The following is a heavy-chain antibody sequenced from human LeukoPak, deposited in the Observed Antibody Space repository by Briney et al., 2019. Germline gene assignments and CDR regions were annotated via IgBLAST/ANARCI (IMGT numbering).Heavy chain of an antibody. J-gene: IGHJ6*02. CDR3: AREEDTIFGVVIHRYGMDV. V-gene: IGHV3-30-3*01. CDR1: GFTFSSYA. CDR2: ISYDGSNK. Sequence: GGSLRLSCAASGFTFSSYAMHWVRQAPGKGLEWVAVISYDGSNKYYADSVKGRFTISRDNSKNTLYLQMNSLRAEDTAVYYCAREEDTIFGVVIHRYGMDVWGQGTTVTVSS. D-gene: IGHD3-3*01.